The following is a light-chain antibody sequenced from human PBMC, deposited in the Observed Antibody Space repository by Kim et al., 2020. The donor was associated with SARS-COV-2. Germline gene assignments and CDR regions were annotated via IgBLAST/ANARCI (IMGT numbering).Light chain of an antibody. Sequence: VSPGQTASITCSGDKLGAKYACWYQQKPGQSPVLVIYQHNKRPSGIPERFSGSNSGNTATLTISGTQAMDEADYYCQAWDSSTVVFGGGTQLTVL. J-gene: IGLJ2*01. V-gene: IGLV3-1*01. CDR3: QAWDSSTVV. CDR2: QHN. CDR1: KLGAKY.